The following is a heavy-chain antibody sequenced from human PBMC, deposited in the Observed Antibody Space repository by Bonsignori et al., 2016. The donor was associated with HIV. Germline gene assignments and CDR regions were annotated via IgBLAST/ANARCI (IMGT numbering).Heavy chain of an antibody. CDR2: ILFDGSNK. CDR3: AKDLASQSSGWDAYFYMDV. J-gene: IGHJ6*03. D-gene: IGHD6-19*01. V-gene: IGHV3-30*18. Sequence: WIRQPPGKGLEWVAVILFDGSNKYYADSVKGRFTISRDDSRNTLFLQMNSLRAEDTATYYCAKDLASQSSGWDAYFYMDVWGKGTTVTVSS.